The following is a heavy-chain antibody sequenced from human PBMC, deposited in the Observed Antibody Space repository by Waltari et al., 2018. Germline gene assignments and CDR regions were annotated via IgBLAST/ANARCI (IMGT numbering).Heavy chain of an antibody. CDR1: VIPVNSVFF. Sequence: QVQLQESGPGLVNPSETLSLPCAVSVIPVNSVFFWGWIRQAPGVGLEWMGSLYHSGDTYYNPSLESRVTISRDTSKNQFSLKVRSVTAADTALYYCVRRHWEAGYYRDQWGPGTLVTVSS. CDR2: LYHSGDT. J-gene: IGHJ4*02. D-gene: IGHD3-9*01. V-gene: IGHV4-38-2*01. CDR3: VRRHWEAGYYRDQ.